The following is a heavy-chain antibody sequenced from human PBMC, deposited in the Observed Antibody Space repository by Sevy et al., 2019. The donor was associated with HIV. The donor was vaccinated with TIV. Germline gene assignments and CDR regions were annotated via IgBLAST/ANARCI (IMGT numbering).Heavy chain of an antibody. CDR1: GGSFSGYY. J-gene: IGHJ5*02. Sequence: SETLSLTCAVYGGSFSGYYWSWIRQPPGKGLEWIGEINHSGSTNYNPSLKSRVTISVDTSKNQFSLKLSSVTVADTAVYYCARSLAVRKYYYDSSGYYSNRNWFDPWGQGTLVTVSS. CDR3: ARSLAVRKYYYDSSGYYSNRNWFDP. CDR2: INHSGST. D-gene: IGHD3-22*01. V-gene: IGHV4-34*01.